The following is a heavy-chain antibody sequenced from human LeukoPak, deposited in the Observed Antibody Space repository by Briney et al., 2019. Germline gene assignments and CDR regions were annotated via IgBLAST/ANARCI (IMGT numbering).Heavy chain of an antibody. V-gene: IGHV4-30-2*01. J-gene: IGHJ4*02. CDR3: ARYSYYYGSGQFDY. CDR2: IYHSGST. Sequence: SQTLSLTCAVSGGSISSGGYSWSWIRQPPGKGLEWTGYIYHSGSTYYNPSLKSRVTISVDRSKNQFSLKLSSVTAADTAVYYCARYSYYYGSGQFDYWGQGTLVTVSS. CDR1: GGSISSGGYS. D-gene: IGHD3-10*01.